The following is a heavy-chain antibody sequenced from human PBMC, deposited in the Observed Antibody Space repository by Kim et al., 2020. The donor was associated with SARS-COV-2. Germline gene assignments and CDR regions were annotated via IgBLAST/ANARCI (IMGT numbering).Heavy chain of an antibody. J-gene: IGHJ4*02. CDR1: GFTFSSYS. CDR3: ASSGYYYDSSGYSDY. V-gene: IGHV3-21*01. CDR2: ISSSSSYI. D-gene: IGHD3-22*01. Sequence: GGSLRLSCAASGFTFSSYSMNWVRQAPGKGLEWVSSISSSSSYIYYADSVKGRFTISRDNAKNSLYLQMNSLRAEDTAVYYCASSGYYYDSSGYSDYWGQGTLVTVSS.